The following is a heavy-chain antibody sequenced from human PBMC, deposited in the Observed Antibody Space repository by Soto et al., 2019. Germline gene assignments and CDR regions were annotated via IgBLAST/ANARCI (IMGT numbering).Heavy chain of an antibody. V-gene: IGHV3-48*01. J-gene: IGHJ4*02. CDR1: GFTFSSYS. CDR2: ISSSSSTI. D-gene: IGHD5-12*01. CDR3: ARDYPGEDKSGYPDY. Sequence: GGSLRLSCAASGFTFSSYSMNWVRQAPGKGLEWVSYISSSSSTIYYADSVKGRFTISRDNAKNSLYLQMNSLRAEDTAVYYCARDYPGEDKSGYPDYWGQGTLVTVSS.